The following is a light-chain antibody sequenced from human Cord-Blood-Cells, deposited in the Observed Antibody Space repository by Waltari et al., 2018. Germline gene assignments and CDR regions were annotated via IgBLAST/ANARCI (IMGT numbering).Light chain of an antibody. V-gene: IGLV6-57*01. CDR1: SGSIARKY. J-gene: IGLJ1*01. CDR3: QSYDSSNLYV. CDR2: EDN. Sequence: NFMLTQPHSVSESPGKTVTIYCTRSSGSIARKYVHWYQQRPGSSPTTVIYEDNQRPSGVPDRFSGSIDSSSNSASLTISGLKTEDEADYYCQSYDSSNLYVFGTGTKVTVL.